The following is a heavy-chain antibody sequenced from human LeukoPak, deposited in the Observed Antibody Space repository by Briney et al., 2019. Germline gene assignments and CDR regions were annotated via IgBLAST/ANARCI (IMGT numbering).Heavy chain of an antibody. J-gene: IGHJ4*02. D-gene: IGHD1-20*01. CDR1: GGSFSGYY. V-gene: IGHV4-34*01. Sequence: TSETLSLTCAVYGGSFSGYYWSWIRQPPGKGLEWIGEINHSGSTNYNPSLKSRVTISVDTSKNQFSLKLSSVAAADTAVYYCATSTITGTTSYWGQGTLVTVSS. CDR3: ATSTITGTTSY. CDR2: INHSGST.